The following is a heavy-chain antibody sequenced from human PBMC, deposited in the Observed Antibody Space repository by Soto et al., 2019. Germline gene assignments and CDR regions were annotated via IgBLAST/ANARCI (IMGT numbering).Heavy chain of an antibody. Sequence: EVQLLESGGGFIHPGGSLRLSCAASGFSFSSFAMNWVRQAPGKGLEWVSIISGSADSTFYADSVKGRYTVSRDNSKSRLYMQINSLRAEDTAVYYGAKTRGAMIYAISVYGMDVWGQGTTVTVSS. CDR2: ISGSADST. CDR3: AKTRGAMIYAISVYGMDV. CDR1: GFSFSSFA. V-gene: IGHV3-23*01. D-gene: IGHD2-8*01. J-gene: IGHJ6*02.